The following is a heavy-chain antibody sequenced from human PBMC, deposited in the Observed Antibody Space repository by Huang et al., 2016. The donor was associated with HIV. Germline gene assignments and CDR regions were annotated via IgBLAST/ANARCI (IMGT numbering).Heavy chain of an antibody. Sequence: QVLLVQSGAEVRKPGSSVKVSCTAFGGTFSSYAISWVRQAPGQGLEWMGGIIPIFGKANYTQKVQGRVTITVDESTNTGYMELTRLTSEDTAVYYCARTAYSYGFRQGYNWFDPWGQGTPVTVSS. CDR3: ARTAYSYGFRQGYNWFDP. CDR2: IIPIFGKA. CDR1: GGTFSSYA. J-gene: IGHJ5*02. V-gene: IGHV1-69*13. D-gene: IGHD5-18*01.